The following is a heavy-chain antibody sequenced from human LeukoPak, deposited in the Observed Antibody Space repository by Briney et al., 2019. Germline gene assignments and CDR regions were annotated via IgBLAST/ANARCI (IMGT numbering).Heavy chain of an antibody. D-gene: IGHD3-22*01. Sequence: SETLSLTCTVSGGSISSYYWSWIRQPPGKGLEWIGYIYYSGSTNYNPSLKSRVTISVDTSKNQFSLKLSSVTAADTAVYYCAREARDSSGYWIDYWGQGTLVTVSS. J-gene: IGHJ4*02. CDR1: GGSISSYY. CDR3: AREARDSSGYWIDY. CDR2: IYYSGST. V-gene: IGHV4-59*12.